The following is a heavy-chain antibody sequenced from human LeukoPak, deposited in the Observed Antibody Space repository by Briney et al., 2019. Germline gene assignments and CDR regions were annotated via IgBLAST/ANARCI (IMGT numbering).Heavy chain of an antibody. CDR3: AREDQLLTGWSDP. J-gene: IGHJ5*02. D-gene: IGHD2-2*01. Sequence: SETLCLTCTVSGGSISSYYWSWIRQPPGKGLEWIGYIYYSGSTNYNPSLKSRVTISVDTSKNQFSLKLSSVTAADTAVYYCAREDQLLTGWSDPWGQGTLVTVSS. CDR2: IYYSGST. V-gene: IGHV4-59*01. CDR1: GGSISSYY.